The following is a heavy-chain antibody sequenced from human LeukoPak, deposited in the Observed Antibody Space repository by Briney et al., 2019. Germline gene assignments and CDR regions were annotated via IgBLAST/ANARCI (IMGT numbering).Heavy chain of an antibody. D-gene: IGHD6-13*01. CDR1: GYTFTSYD. J-gene: IGHJ6*02. CDR3: ARRYSSSWYWYYYYGMDV. V-gene: IGHV1-8*01. Sequence: ASVKVSCKASGYTFTSYDINWVRQATGQGLEWMGWMNPNSGNTGYARKFQGRVTMTRNTSISTAYMELSSLRSEDTAVYYCARRYSSSWYWYYYYGMDVWGQGTTVTVSS. CDR2: MNPNSGNT.